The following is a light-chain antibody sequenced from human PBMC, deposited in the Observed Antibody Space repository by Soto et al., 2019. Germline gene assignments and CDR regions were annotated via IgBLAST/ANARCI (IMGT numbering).Light chain of an antibody. CDR2: GAS. V-gene: IGKV3-20*01. CDR3: QQYGSSPNT. CDR1: QSVSSSY. J-gene: IGKJ2*01. Sequence: EIVLTQSPGTLSLSPGERATLSCRASQSVSSSYLAWYQQKPCQAPRLLLYGASSMATGIPDRFSGSGSGTDFTLTISILEPEDFAVYYWQQYGSSPNTFGQGTKLEIK.